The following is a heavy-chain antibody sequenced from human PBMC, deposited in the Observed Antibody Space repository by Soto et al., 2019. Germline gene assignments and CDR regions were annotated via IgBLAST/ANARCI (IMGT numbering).Heavy chain of an antibody. V-gene: IGHV3-30*18. CDR1: GFTFSSYG. CDR2: ISYDGSNK. CDR3: AKTMIQLWFYY. J-gene: IGHJ4*02. Sequence: GSLRLSCAASGFTFSSYGMHWVRQAPGKGLEWVAVISYDGSNKYYADSAKGRFTISRDNSKNTLYLQMNSLRAEDTAVYYCAKTMIQLWFYYWGQGTLVTVS. D-gene: IGHD5-18*01.